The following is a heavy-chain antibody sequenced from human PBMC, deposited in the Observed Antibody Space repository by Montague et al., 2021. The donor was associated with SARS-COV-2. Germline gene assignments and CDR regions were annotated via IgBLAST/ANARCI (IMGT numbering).Heavy chain of an antibody. CDR1: GYRFASYW. CDR2: IDPIDSDT. D-gene: IGHD4-23*01. CDR3: ARLGDYGGNYFYYYAMDV. J-gene: IGHJ6*02. V-gene: IGHV5-51*01. Sequence: QSGAEVKKPGESLKISCQGSGYRFASYWIGWVRQMPGEGLEWMGIIDPIDSDTAYSPSFQGQVTISADRSTSTAYLQWSSLKASDTAMYFCARLGDYGGNYFYYYAMDVWGQGTTVTVSS.